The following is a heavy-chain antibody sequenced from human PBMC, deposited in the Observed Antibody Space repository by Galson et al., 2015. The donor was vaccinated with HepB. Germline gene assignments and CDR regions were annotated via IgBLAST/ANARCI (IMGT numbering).Heavy chain of an antibody. V-gene: IGHV2-70*11. CDR3: ARIRASRTRWLQSYYYYGMDV. CDR2: IDWDDDK. CDR1: GFSLSTSGMC. J-gene: IGHJ6*02. Sequence: PALVKPTQTLTLTCTFSGFSLSTSGMCVSWIRQPPGKALEWLARIDWDDDKYYSTSLKTRLTISKDTSKNQVVLTMTNMDPVDTATYYCARIRASRTRWLQSYYYYGMDVWGQGTTVTVSS. D-gene: IGHD5-24*01.